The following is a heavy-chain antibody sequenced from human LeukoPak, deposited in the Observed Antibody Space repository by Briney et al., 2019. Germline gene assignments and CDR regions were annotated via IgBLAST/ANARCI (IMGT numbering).Heavy chain of an antibody. CDR1: GFTFTSSA. J-gene: IGHJ6*02. Sequence: SVKVSCKAPGFTFTSSAVQWVRQARGQRLEWIGWIVVGSGNTNYAQKFQERVTITRDMSTSTAYMELSSLRSEDTAVYYCATLLEWLLPQDYYYGMDVWGQGTTVTVSS. D-gene: IGHD3-3*01. V-gene: IGHV1-58*01. CDR3: ATLLEWLLPQDYYYGMDV. CDR2: IVVGSGNT.